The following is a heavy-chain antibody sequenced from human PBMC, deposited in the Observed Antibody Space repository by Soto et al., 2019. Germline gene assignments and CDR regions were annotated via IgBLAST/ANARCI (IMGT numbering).Heavy chain of an antibody. CDR1: GGSISSTNW. V-gene: IGHV4-4*02. J-gene: IGHJ4*02. CDR3: ATLPPRIEVRVLPIPT. D-gene: IGHD2-15*01. Sequence: QVQLRESGPGLVKPSATLSLTCAVSGGSISSTNWWTWVRQSPGKGLEWIGEIYHSGSTNYNPAPRGRVTMAMDKSNSQFSPRMTYMTAADTAVYFCATLPPRIEVRVLPIPTGGRGTLVTVSS. CDR2: IYHSGST.